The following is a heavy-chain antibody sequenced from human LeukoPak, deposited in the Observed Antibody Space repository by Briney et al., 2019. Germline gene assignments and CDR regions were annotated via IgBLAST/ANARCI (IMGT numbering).Heavy chain of an antibody. CDR1: GFTVSSNY. J-gene: IGHJ4*02. Sequence: PGGSLRLSCAASGFTVSSNYMSWVRQAPGKGLEWVSVIYSGGSTYYADSVEGRFTISRDNSKNTLYLQMNSLRAEDTAVYYCAREPRRPQYYYDSSGPYYFDYWGQGTLVTVSS. D-gene: IGHD3-22*01. CDR3: AREPRRPQYYYDSSGPYYFDY. CDR2: IYSGGST. V-gene: IGHV3-53*01.